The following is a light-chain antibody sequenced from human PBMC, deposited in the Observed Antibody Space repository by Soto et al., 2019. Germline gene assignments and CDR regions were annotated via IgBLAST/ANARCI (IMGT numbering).Light chain of an antibody. CDR3: QQYGNSPA. Sequence: EIVLTQSPCTLSLSPGERATLSCRASQSVSSSYLAWYQQKPGQAPRLLIYGASSRATGIPDRFSGSGSATDFTLTISRLEAEDFAVYYCQQYGNSPAFGGGTKVEIK. J-gene: IGKJ4*01. CDR2: GAS. V-gene: IGKV3-20*01. CDR1: QSVSSSY.